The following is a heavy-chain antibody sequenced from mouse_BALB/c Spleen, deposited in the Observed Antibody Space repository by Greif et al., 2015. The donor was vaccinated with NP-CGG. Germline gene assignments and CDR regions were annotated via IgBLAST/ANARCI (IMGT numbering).Heavy chain of an antibody. D-gene: IGHD1-1*01. CDR2: INPSTGYT. Sequence: QVQLQQSGAELAKPGASVKMSCKASGYTFTSYWMHWVKQRPGQGLEWIGYINPSTGYTEYNQKFKDKATLTADKSSSTAYMQLSSLTSEDSAVYYCARTPYCCGSSDWYFDVWGAGTTIAVSS. J-gene: IGHJ1*01. V-gene: IGHV1-7*01. CDR1: GYTFTSYW. CDR3: ARTPYCCGSSDWYFDV.